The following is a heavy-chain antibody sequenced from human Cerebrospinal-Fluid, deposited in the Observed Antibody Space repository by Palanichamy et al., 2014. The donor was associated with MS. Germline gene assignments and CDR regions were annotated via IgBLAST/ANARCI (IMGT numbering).Heavy chain of an antibody. CDR2: IKEDGTGK. Sequence: EVLLVESGGGLVQPGGSLRLSCTASGFTFSSYWMTWVRQAPGKGLEWVANIKEDGTGKHYVGSVKGRFTISRDNANDSLHLQMNSLRVEDTAVYYCVREGSLASYFDYWGQGTLVTVSS. J-gene: IGHJ4*02. V-gene: IGHV3-7*01. CDR3: VREGSLASYFDY. CDR1: GFTFSSYW. D-gene: IGHD3-10*01.